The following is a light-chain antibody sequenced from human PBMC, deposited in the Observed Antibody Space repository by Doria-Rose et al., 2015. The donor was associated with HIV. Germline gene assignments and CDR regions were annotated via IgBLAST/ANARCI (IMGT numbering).Light chain of an antibody. V-gene: IGKV1-39*01. J-gene: IGKJ1*01. CDR1: QTVSTY. CDR2: AAS. Sequence: ITQSPSSLSASIGDRVTITCRASQTVSTYFNWFQQEPGKAPKPLIHAASRLQSGVPSRFSGSGSGTDFPLTISGLQPGDFATYYCQQTYSSPPWTFGQGTKVEMK. CDR3: QQTYSSPPWT.